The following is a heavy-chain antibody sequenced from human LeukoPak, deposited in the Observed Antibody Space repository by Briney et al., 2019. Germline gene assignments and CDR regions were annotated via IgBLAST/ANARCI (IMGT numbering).Heavy chain of an antibody. V-gene: IGHV1-2*02. CDR3: ATTVVTPEYYYGMDV. J-gene: IGHJ6*02. Sequence: GASVKVSCKASGYTFTGYYMHWVRQAPGQGFEWMGWINPNSGGTNYAQKFQGRVTMTRDTSISTAYMELSRLRSDDTAVYYCATTVVTPEYYYGMDVWGQGATVTVSS. CDR1: GYTFTGYY. CDR2: INPNSGGT. D-gene: IGHD4-17*01.